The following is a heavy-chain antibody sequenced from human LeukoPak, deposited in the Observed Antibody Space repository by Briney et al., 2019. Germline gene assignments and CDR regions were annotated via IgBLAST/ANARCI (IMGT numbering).Heavy chain of an antibody. CDR2: ISAYNGNT. CDR3: ARVDCGGDCYSRDFDY. V-gene: IGHV1-18*01. J-gene: IGHJ4*02. D-gene: IGHD2-21*02. Sequence: ASVKVSCKASGYTFTSYGISWVRQAPGQGLEWMGWISAYNGNTNYAQKLQGRVTMTTDTSTSTAYVELRSLRSDDTAVYYCARVDCGGDCYSRDFDYWGQGTLVTVSS. CDR1: GYTFTSYG.